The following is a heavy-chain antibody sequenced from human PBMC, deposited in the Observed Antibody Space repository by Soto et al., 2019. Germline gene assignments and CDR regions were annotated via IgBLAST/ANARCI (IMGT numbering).Heavy chain of an antibody. CDR3: ARRRYDYIWGSYRDLYYFDY. J-gene: IGHJ4*02. V-gene: IGHV4-59*08. Sequence: PSETLSLTCTVSGGSISSYYWSWIRQPPGKGLEWIGYIYYSGSTNYNPSLKSRVTISVDTSKNQFSLKLSSVTAADTAVYYCARRRYDYIWGSYRDLYYFDYWGQGTLVTVSS. CDR1: GGSISSYY. CDR2: IYYSGST. D-gene: IGHD3-16*02.